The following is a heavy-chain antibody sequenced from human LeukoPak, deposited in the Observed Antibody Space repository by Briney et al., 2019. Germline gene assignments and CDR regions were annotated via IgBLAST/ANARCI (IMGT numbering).Heavy chain of an antibody. Sequence: PGGSLRLSCAASGFTFSSYAMSWVRQAPGRGLEWVSAISGSGGSTYYADSVKGRFTISRDNSKNTLYLQMNSLRAEDTAVYYCARPERDGYNYPDAFDIWGQGTMVTVSS. V-gene: IGHV3-23*01. CDR2: ISGSGGST. D-gene: IGHD5-24*01. CDR3: ARPERDGYNYPDAFDI. J-gene: IGHJ3*02. CDR1: GFTFSSYA.